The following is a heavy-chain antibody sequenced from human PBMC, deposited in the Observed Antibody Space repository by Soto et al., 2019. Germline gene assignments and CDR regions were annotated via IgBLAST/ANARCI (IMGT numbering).Heavy chain of an antibody. CDR2: IIPLFDAT. Sequence: QVQLVQSGAEVRKPGSSVKVSCKASGGTFTTYDISWVRQAPGQGLEWMGGIIPLFDATKYAKKFQGRVTITAEKSTGTAYMELSSLRSEDTAMYYCARDRSSSWYNGTFYFDSWGQGTLVTVSS. V-gene: IGHV1-69*06. CDR3: ARDRSSSWYNGTFYFDS. CDR1: GGTFTTYD. J-gene: IGHJ4*02. D-gene: IGHD6-19*01.